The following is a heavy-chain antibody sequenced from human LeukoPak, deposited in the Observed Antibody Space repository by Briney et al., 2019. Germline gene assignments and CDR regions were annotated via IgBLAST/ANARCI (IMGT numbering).Heavy chain of an antibody. D-gene: IGHD2-2*01. CDR3: ARVLPGLGYCSSTSCYRSAFHI. CDR1: GGSISSYY. V-gene: IGHV4-59*01. Sequence: SETLSLTCTVSGGSISSYYWSWIRQPPGKGLEWIGYIYYSGSTNYNPSLKSRVTISVDTSKNQFSLKLSSVTAADTAVYYCARVLPGLGYCSSTSCYRSAFHIWGQGTMVTVSS. J-gene: IGHJ3*02. CDR2: IYYSGST.